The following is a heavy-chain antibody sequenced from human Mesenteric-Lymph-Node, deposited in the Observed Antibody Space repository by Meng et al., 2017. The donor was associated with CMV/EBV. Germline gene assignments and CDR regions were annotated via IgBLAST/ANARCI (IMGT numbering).Heavy chain of an antibody. D-gene: IGHD3-3*01. CDR3: ARGLLGFLEWFVFDY. Sequence: SETLSLTCAVYGGSFSGYYWSWIRQPPGKGLEWIGEINHSGSTNYNPSLKSRVTISVDTSKNQFSLKLSSVTAADTAVYYCARGLLGFLEWFVFDYWGQGTLVTVSS. CDR1: GGSFSGYY. V-gene: IGHV4-34*01. J-gene: IGHJ4*02. CDR2: INHSGST.